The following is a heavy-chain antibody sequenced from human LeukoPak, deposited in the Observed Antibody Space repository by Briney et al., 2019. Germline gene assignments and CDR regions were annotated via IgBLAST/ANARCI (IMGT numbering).Heavy chain of an antibody. D-gene: IGHD4-17*01. CDR2: ISGSGGST. J-gene: IGHJ3*01. V-gene: IGHV3-23*01. Sequence: GGSLRLSCAASGFTFSSYAMSWVRQAPGKGLEWVSVISGSGGSTYYADSVKGRFTISRDNSKNSLYLQMNSLRAEDTAIYYCAKHLPTTVTADEAFDVWGQGTMVTVSS. CDR3: AKHLPTTVTADEAFDV. CDR1: GFTFSSYA.